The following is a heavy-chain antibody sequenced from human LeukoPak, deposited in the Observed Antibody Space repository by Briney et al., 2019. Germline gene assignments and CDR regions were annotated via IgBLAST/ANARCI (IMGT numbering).Heavy chain of an antibody. CDR2: TYYRSKWYN. CDR1: GDSVSSNSAA. V-gene: IGHV6-1*01. J-gene: IGHJ4*02. D-gene: IGHD4-17*01. CDR3: ASSRPNTRTHDYGDYSGRY. Sequence: SQTLSLTCAISGDSVSSNSAAWNWIRQSPSRGLEWLGRTYYRSKWYNDYAVSVKSRITINPDTSKNQFSLKLSSVTAADTAVYYCASSRPNTRTHDYGDYSGRYWGQGTLVTVSS.